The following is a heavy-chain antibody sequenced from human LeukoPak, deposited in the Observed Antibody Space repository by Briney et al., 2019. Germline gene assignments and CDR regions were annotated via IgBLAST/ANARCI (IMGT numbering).Heavy chain of an antibody. J-gene: IGHJ4*02. V-gene: IGHV3-9*01. CDR3: AKGGRIAVAGLPDY. CDR1: GFTFSSYA. CDR2: ISWNSGSI. Sequence: GGSLRLSCAASGFTFSSYAMSWVRQAPGKGLEWVSGISWNSGSIGYADSVKGRFTISRDNAKNSLYLQMNSLRAEDTALYYCAKGGRIAVAGLPDYWGQGTLVTVSS. D-gene: IGHD6-19*01.